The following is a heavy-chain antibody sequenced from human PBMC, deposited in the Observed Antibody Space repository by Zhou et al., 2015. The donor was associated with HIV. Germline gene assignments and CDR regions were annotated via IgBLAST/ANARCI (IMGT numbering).Heavy chain of an antibody. CDR1: GGTFSSYA. CDR3: ARDRGVVVVPAAMGAYYMDV. CDR2: IIPIFGTA. Sequence: QVQLVQSGAEVKKPGSSVKVSCKASGGTFSSYAISWVRQAPGQGLEWMGGIIPIFGTANYAQKFQGRVTITADESTSTAYMELSSLRSEDTAVYYCARDRGVVVVPAAMGAYYMDVWGKGTTVTVSS. J-gene: IGHJ6*03. D-gene: IGHD2-2*01. V-gene: IGHV1-69*01.